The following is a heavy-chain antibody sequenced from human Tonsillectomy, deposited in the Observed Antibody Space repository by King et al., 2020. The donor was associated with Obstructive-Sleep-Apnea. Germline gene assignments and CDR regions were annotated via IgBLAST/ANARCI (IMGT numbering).Heavy chain of an antibody. CDR1: GGSISSSSYY. J-gene: IGHJ4*02. Sequence: LQLQESGPGLVKPSETLSLTCTVSGGSISSSSYYWGWIRQPPGKGLEWIGSIDYSGSTYYNPSLKSRVTISVDTSKNQFSLKLRPVTAADTAVYYCARPGSGVDTAMVGWGQGTLVTVSS. CDR2: IDYSGST. V-gene: IGHV4-39*01. CDR3: ARPGSGVDTAMVG. D-gene: IGHD5-18*01.